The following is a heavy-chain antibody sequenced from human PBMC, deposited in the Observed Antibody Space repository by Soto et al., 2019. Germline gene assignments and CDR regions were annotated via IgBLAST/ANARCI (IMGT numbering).Heavy chain of an antibody. CDR3: ARALDSRFRGHELAF. V-gene: IGHV3-74*01. J-gene: IGHJ4*02. CDR2: INTDGSST. Sequence: EVQLVESGGGLVQPGGSLRLCCAASGFTFSSYWMNWVRQVPGKGLVWVSRINTDGSSTTYADSVKGPFTISRDTTNNTLYMQMNSQRAEDTAVYYCARALDSRFRGHELAFWGQGTLVTASS. D-gene: IGHD3-3*01. CDR1: GFTFSSYW.